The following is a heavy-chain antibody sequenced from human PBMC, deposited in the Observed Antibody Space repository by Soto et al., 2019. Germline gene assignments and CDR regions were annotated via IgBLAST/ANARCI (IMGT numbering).Heavy chain of an antibody. CDR1: GFTFSAYS. J-gene: IGHJ4*02. V-gene: IGHV3-23*01. D-gene: IGHD5-18*01. Sequence: EVQLLESGGGLVQPGGSLRLSCTASGFTFSAYSMSWVRQAPGKGLEWVSGMSGLGGSTYYADSVRGRFTISRDNSKDPLYLQMASLRGEDTAVYYCAKSYWDTLQQYIFDSWGQGTLLTVSP. CDR2: MSGLGGST. CDR3: AKSYWDTLQQYIFDS.